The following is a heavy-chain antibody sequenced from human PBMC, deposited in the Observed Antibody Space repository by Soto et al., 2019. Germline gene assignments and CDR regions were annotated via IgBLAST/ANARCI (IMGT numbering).Heavy chain of an antibody. CDR3: ARGAQGADYDYVWGSDY. CDR2: IIPIFGTA. J-gene: IGHJ4*02. V-gene: IGHV1-69*01. CDR1: GGTFSSYA. D-gene: IGHD3-16*01. Sequence: QVQLVQSRAEVKKPGSSVKVSCKASGGTFSSYAISWVRQAPGQGLEWMGGIIPIFGTANYAQKFQGRVTITADESTSTAYMELSSLRSEDTAVYYCARGAQGADYDYVWGSDYWGQGTLVTVSS.